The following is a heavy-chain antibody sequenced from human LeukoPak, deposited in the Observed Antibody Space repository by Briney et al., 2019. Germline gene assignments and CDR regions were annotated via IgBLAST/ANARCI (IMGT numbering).Heavy chain of an antibody. CDR3: ARTESSSWSNYYYYYGMDV. CDR2: ISYDGSNK. Sequence: GGSLRLSCAASGFTFSSYGMHWVRQAPGKGLEWVAVISYDGSNKYYADSVKGRFTISRDNSKNTLYLQMNSLRAEDTAVYYCARTESSSWSNYYYYYGMDVWGQGTTVTVSS. D-gene: IGHD6-13*01. CDR1: GFTFSSYG. V-gene: IGHV3-30*03. J-gene: IGHJ6*02.